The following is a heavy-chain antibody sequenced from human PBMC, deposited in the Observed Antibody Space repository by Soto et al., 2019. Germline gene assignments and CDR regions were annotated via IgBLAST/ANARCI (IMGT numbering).Heavy chain of an antibody. J-gene: IGHJ4*02. CDR1: GGSISNSDYF. V-gene: IGHV4-39*01. Sequence: LQLQESGPGLVKPSETLSLTCTVSGGSISNSDYFWAWMRQPPGKGLEWVGTISHTGSPRYNPSLMSLVTIAVDTSKNQFSLRLPSVTAADTAVFYCASQLESTTYFDYWGRGTLVTVSS. CDR3: ASQLESTTYFDY. D-gene: IGHD1-1*01. CDR2: ISHTGSP.